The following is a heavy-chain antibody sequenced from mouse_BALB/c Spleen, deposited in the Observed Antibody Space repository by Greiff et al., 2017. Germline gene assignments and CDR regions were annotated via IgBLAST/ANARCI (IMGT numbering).Heavy chain of an antibody. Sequence: VQLQQSGAELARPGASVKLSCKASGYTFTSYWMQWVKQRPGQGLEWIGAIYPGDGDTRYTQKFKGKATLTADKSSSTAYMQLSSLASEDSAVYYCARLGYWGQGTTLTVSS. J-gene: IGHJ2*01. CDR2: IYPGDGDT. CDR1: GYTFTSYW. CDR3: ARLGY. V-gene: IGHV1-87*01. D-gene: IGHD2-13*01.